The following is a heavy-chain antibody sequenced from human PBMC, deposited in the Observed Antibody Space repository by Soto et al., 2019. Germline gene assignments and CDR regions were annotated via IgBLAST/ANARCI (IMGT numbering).Heavy chain of an antibody. CDR2: IHPSGGGS. D-gene: IGHD3-22*01. V-gene: IGHV1-46*02. CDR3: ARARGLDYYDSSGYYYGGNAFDS. Sequence: GASVKVSCKPSGYTLNTYYLHWVRQAPGQGLEWMGIIHPSGGGSTYAQKFLGRVTMTRDTSTSTVYMELSSLRSEDTAVYYCARARGLDYYDSSGYYYGGNAFDSWGQGTMVTVSS. J-gene: IGHJ3*02. CDR1: GYTLNTYY.